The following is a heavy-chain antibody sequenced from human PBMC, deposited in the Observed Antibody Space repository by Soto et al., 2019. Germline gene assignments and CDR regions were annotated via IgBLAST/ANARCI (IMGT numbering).Heavy chain of an antibody. CDR2: MNPNSGNT. CDR3: ARGLLGGARRITMIVVDPRGWFDP. CDR1: GYTFTSYD. J-gene: IGHJ5*02. Sequence: QVQLVQSGAEVKKPGASVKVSCKASGYTFTSYDINWVRQATGQGLEWMGWMNPNSGNTGYAQKFQGRVTMTRNTSISTAYMELSSLRSEDTAVYYCARGLLGGARRITMIVVDPRGWFDPWGQGTLVTVSS. V-gene: IGHV1-8*01. D-gene: IGHD3-22*01.